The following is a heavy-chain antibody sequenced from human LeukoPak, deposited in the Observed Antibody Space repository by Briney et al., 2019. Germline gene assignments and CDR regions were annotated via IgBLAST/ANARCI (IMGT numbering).Heavy chain of an antibody. CDR2: ISYEAT. V-gene: IGHV4-59*01. CDR3: ARDQAHSYGRYFDP. Sequence: ETLCLTCSVSGDALSTYYWNWIRQIPGKGLEWIGYISYEATDYNPSLKSRVTISVDTSRNEFSLKLTSVTAKDTAVYFCARDQAHSYGRYFDPWSQGTLVTLSS. D-gene: IGHD5-18*01. J-gene: IGHJ4*02. CDR1: GDALSTYY.